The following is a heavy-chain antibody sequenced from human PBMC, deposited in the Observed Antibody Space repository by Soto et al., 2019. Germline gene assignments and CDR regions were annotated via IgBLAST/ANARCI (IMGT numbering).Heavy chain of an antibody. CDR3: ASSYYDSSGEMSWFDP. J-gene: IGHJ5*02. Sequence: KPXETLSLSCAVYGGSFSGYYWSWIRQPPGKGLEWIGEINHSGSTNYNPSLKSRVTTSVDTSKNQFSLKLSSVTAADTAVYYCASSYYDSSGEMSWFDPWGQGTLVTVYS. V-gene: IGHV4-34*01. CDR2: INHSGST. D-gene: IGHD3-22*01. CDR1: GGSFSGYY.